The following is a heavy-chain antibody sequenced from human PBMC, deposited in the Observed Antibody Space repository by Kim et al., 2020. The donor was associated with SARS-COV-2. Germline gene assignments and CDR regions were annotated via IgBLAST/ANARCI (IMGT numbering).Heavy chain of an antibody. CDR1: GFIFNSFA. V-gene: IGHV3-23*01. J-gene: IGHJ4*03. Sequence: GGSLRLSCAASGFIFNSFAMSWVRQAPGQGLEWVSTISRTATTTYYTDSVKGRFTISRDNSKNTLYLQVKSLRAEDTAVYYCTKHAVRGASYFDYWGQGT. CDR3: TKHAVRGASYFDY. CDR2: ISRTATTT. D-gene: IGHD3-10*01.